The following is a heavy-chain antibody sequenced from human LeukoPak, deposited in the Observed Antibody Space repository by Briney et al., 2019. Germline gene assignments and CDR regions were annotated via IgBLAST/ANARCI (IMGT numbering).Heavy chain of an antibody. CDR3: ARVSGWRTISY. J-gene: IGHJ4*02. D-gene: IGHD6-19*01. V-gene: IGHV4-39*07. CDR2: IYYSGST. CDR1: GGSISSSSYY. Sequence: SETLSLTCTVSGGSISSSSYYWGWIRQPPGKGLEWIGSIYYSGSTYYNSSLKSRVTISVDTSKNQFSLKLSSVTAADTAVYYCARVSGWRTISYWGQGTLVTVSS.